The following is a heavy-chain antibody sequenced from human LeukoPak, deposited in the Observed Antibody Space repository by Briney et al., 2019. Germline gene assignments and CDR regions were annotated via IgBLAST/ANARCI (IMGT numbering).Heavy chain of an antibody. CDR1: GGSINSYF. D-gene: IGHD3-10*01. J-gene: IGHJ4*02. V-gene: IGHV4-59*01. CDR3: ARALRGDFDY. CDR2: IYPSGST. Sequence: SETLSLTCTVSGGSINSYFWSWIRQPPGKALEWIGYIYPSGSTSYNPSLKSRVTISVDTSKNQFSLNLSSVTAADTAVYYCARALRGDFDYWGQGTLVTVSS.